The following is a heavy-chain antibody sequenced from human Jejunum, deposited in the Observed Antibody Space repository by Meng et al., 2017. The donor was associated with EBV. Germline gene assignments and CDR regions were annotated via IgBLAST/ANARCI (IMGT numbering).Heavy chain of an antibody. V-gene: IGHV3-74*01. CDR2: INGDGSRT. Sequence: EGQLGGSGGGLIQPGGSLRLSCAASGFTFSGFWMYWVRQGPGKGLVWISRINGDGSRTTYADSVKDRFTISRDNAKNTLYLQMNSLRAEDTAVYYCAKDRNYYIDYWGQGTLVTVSS. J-gene: IGHJ4*02. CDR3: AKDRNYYIDY. CDR1: GFTFSGFW.